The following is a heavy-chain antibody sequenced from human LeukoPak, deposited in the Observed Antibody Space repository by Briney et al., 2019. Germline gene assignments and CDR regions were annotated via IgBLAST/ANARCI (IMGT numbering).Heavy chain of an antibody. CDR2: IYYSGST. J-gene: IGHJ4*02. D-gene: IGHD3-16*01. CDR3: ARVGDLAPLGIYFDY. Sequence: SETLSLTCTVSGGSISSGGYYWSWLRQHPGKGLEWIVYIYYSGSTYYNPSLKSRVTISVDTSKNQFSLKLSSVTAADTAVYYCARVGDLAPLGIYFDYWGQGTLVTVSS. V-gene: IGHV4-31*03. CDR1: GGSISSGGYY.